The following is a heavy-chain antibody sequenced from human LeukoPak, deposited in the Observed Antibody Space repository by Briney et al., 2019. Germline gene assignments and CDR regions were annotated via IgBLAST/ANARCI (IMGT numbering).Heavy chain of an antibody. CDR2: IYTSGST. CDR1: GGSISSYY. J-gene: IGHJ5*02. Sequence: SETLSLTCTVSGGSISSYYWSWIRQPAGKGLEWIGRIYTSGSTNYNPSLKSRVTISVDTSKNQFSLKLSSVTAADTAVYYCARDRWSIAAAGTRFDPWGQGTLVTVSS. CDR3: ARDRWSIAAAGTRFDP. V-gene: IGHV4-4*07. D-gene: IGHD6-13*01.